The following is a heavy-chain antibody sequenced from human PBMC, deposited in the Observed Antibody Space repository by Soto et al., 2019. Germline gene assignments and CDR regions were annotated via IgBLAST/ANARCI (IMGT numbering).Heavy chain of an antibody. J-gene: IGHJ4*02. CDR2: IYYSGST. V-gene: IGHV4-39*01. CDR3: ARHVNTRYGDYFDY. CDR1: GGSISSSSYY. Sequence: SETLSLTCTVSGGSISSSSYYWGWIRQPPGKGLEWIGSIYYSGSTYYNPSLKSRVTISVDTSKNQFSLKLSSVTATDTAVYYCARHVNTRYGDYFDYWGQGTLVTVSS. D-gene: IGHD3-10*02.